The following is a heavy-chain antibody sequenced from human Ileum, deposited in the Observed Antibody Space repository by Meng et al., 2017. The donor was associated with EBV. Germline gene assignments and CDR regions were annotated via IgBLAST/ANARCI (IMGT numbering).Heavy chain of an antibody. D-gene: IGHD1-1*01. CDR3: ARTTTHNCFDP. CDR1: GDSISSSSYY. CDR2: LYYSGST. J-gene: IGHJ5*02. Sequence: QLQLQESGPGLVKPSENLSLTCSVSGDSISSSSYYWGWIRQPPGKGLEWIGSLYYSGSTDYSPSLKSRVTISVDTSKNQFSLKLNSVTAADTAVYYCARTTTHNCFDPWGQGTLVTVSS. V-gene: IGHV4-39*01.